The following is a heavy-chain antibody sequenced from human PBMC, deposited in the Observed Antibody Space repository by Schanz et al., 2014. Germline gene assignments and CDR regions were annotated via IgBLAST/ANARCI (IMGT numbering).Heavy chain of an antibody. V-gene: IGHV3-23*04. CDR2: ISGSGGST. Sequence: EVYLVESGGGLVQPGGSLRLSCAASGFTFRNYALSWVRQAPGKGLAWVSAISGSGGSTYYADSVKGRFTISRDNSNHTLYLQMNSLRADDTAVYYCAKELYSGSHYGWFDPWGQGTLVTVSS. J-gene: IGHJ5*02. CDR1: GFTFRNYA. D-gene: IGHD1-26*01. CDR3: AKELYSGSHYGWFDP.